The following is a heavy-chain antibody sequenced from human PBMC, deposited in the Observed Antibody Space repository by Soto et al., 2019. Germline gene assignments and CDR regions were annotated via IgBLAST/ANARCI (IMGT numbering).Heavy chain of an antibody. Sequence: QVQLQQWGAGLLKPSETLSLTCAVYGGSFSGYYWTWIRQPPGTGLEWIGEINHSGSTNYNPSLKXRVNIPVDTAKNQFSLQLTSVPAAETAVYYCARDNITGLFDYWGQGPLVTVSS. D-gene: IGHD2-8*02. V-gene: IGHV4-34*01. CDR3: ARDNITGLFDY. CDR1: GGSFSGYY. J-gene: IGHJ4*02. CDR2: INHSGST.